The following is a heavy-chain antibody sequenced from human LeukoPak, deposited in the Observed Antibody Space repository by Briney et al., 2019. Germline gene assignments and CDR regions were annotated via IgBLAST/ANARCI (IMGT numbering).Heavy chain of an antibody. J-gene: IGHJ4*02. CDR3: TTGESMVGSTIHIRWAD. Sequence: GGSLRLSCAASGFSFSNAWMNWVRQAPGKGLEWVGRIKSKTAGGTIDYAAPVKGRFTTSRDDSKNTLYLQMNSLKTEDTAVYYCTTGESMVGSTIHIRWADWGQGTLVTVSS. V-gene: IGHV3-15*07. D-gene: IGHD1-26*01. CDR2: IKSKTAGGTI. CDR1: GFSFSNAW.